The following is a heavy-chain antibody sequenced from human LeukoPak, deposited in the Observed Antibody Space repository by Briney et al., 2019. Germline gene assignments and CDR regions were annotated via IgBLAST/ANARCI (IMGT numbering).Heavy chain of an antibody. CDR1: GFTFSSYA. D-gene: IGHD3-3*01. V-gene: IGHV3-23*01. CDR2: ISGSGGST. Sequence: GGSLRLSCAASGFTFSSYAMSWVRQAPGKGLEWVSAISGSGGSTYYADSVKGRFTISRDNSKNTLYLQMNSLRAEDTAVYYCAGDDFWSGSASDHFDYWGQGTLVTVSS. J-gene: IGHJ4*02. CDR3: AGDDFWSGSASDHFDY.